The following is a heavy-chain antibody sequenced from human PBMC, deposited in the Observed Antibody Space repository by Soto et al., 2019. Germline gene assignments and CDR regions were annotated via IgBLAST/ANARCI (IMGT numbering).Heavy chain of an antibody. CDR3: ARVVGCSGGSCYSGRGWFDP. J-gene: IGHJ5*02. CDR2: IIPIFGTA. V-gene: IGHV1-69*01. CDR1: GGTFSSYA. D-gene: IGHD2-15*01. Sequence: QVQLVQSGAEVKKPGSSVKVSCKASGGTFSSYAISWVRQAPGQGLEWMGGIIPIFGTANYAQKFQGRVKITADESTSTAYMELSSLRSEDTAVYYCARVVGCSGGSCYSGRGWFDPWGQGTLVTVSS.